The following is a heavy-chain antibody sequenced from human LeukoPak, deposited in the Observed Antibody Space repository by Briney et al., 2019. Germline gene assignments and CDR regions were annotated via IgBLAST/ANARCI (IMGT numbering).Heavy chain of an antibody. J-gene: IGHJ4*02. CDR3: AKLSPRSG. V-gene: IGHV4-34*01. D-gene: IGHD2/OR15-2a*01. CDR1: GASFSDYY. Sequence: SETLSLTSSVSGASFSDYYWSRVRQSPGKGLEWIGEINHSGVTHYNPSLKSRVTMSADPSKIQFSLNLTSLTAADSAVYYCAKLSPRSGWGQGTLVTVSS. CDR2: INHSGVT.